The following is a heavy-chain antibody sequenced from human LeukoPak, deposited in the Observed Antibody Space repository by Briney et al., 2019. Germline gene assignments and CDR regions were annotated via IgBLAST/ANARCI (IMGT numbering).Heavy chain of an antibody. CDR1: GFTFSSYE. J-gene: IGHJ4*02. Sequence: GGSLRLSCAASGFTFSSYEMNWVRQAPGKGLEWVSHISNSGSTIYYADSVKGRFTISRDNAKNSLYLQMNSLRAEDTAVYYCARGTYYYDSSGYPGDFDYWGQGTLVTVSS. D-gene: IGHD3-22*01. CDR3: ARGTYYYDSSGYPGDFDY. V-gene: IGHV3-48*03. CDR2: ISNSGSTI.